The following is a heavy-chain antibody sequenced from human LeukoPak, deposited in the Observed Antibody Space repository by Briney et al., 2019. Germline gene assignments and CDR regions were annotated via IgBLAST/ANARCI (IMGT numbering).Heavy chain of an antibody. CDR1: GFTFSDYY. CDR2: ISGSGGST. D-gene: IGHD5-18*01. V-gene: IGHV3-23*01. CDR3: ARDGINVDTAMVLYY. J-gene: IGHJ4*02. Sequence: GGSLRLSCAASGFTFSDYYMSWIRQAPGKGLEWVSAISGSGGSTYYADSVKGRFTISRDNSKNTLYLQMNSLRAEDTAVYYCARDGINVDTAMVLYYWGQGTLVTVSS.